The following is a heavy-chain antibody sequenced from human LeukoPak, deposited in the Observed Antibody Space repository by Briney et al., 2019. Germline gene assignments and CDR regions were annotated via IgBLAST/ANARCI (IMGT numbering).Heavy chain of an antibody. CDR2: IKSKTDGETT. CDR3: TTDYYDYVWGSYRPDY. Sequence: PGGSLRLSCAASGFTFSNACMTWVRQAPGQGLEWVARIKSKTDGETTDYAAPVKGRFTISRDDSKNTLYLQMNSLKTEDTAVYYCTTDYYDYVWGSYRPDYWGQGTLVTVSS. V-gene: IGHV3-15*01. D-gene: IGHD3-16*02. J-gene: IGHJ4*02. CDR1: GFTFSNAC.